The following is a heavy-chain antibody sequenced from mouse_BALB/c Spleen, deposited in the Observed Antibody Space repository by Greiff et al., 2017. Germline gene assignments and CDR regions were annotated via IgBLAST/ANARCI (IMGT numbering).Heavy chain of an antibody. D-gene: IGHD1-1*01. V-gene: IGHV2-9*02. CDR1: GFSLTSYG. CDR2: IWAGGST. Sequence: VQLQESGPGLVAPSQSLSITCTVSGFSLTSYGVHWVRQPPGKGLEWLGVIWAGGSTNYNSALMSRLSISKDNSKSQVFLKMNSLQTDDTAMYYCARGYGSSYWYFDVWGAGTTVTVSS. J-gene: IGHJ1*01. CDR3: ARGYGSSYWYFDV.